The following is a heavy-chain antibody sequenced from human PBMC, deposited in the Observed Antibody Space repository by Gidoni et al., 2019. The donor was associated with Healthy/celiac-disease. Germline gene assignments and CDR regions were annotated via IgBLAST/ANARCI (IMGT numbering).Heavy chain of an antibody. V-gene: IGHV3-21*01. CDR3: ARDTGKAAAGTPFDY. D-gene: IGHD6-13*01. Sequence: EVQLVESGGGLVKPGGSLRLSCAASGSTFSSYSMNWVRQAPGKGLEWVSSISSSSSYIYDADSVKGRFTISRDNAKNSLYLQMNSLRAEDTAVYYCARDTGKAAAGTPFDYWGQGTLVTVSS. CDR2: ISSSSSYI. CDR1: GSTFSSYS. J-gene: IGHJ4*02.